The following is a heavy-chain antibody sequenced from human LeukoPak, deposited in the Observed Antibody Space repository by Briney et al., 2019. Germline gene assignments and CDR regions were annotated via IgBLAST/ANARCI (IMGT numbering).Heavy chain of an antibody. Sequence: GGSLRLSCAASGFTFSRYCMNWVRQAPGKGLEWVSSISSSSSYIYYADSVKGRFTISRDNAKNSLYLQMNSLRAEDTAVYYCARDDSSSDNWFDPWGQGTLVTVSS. V-gene: IGHV3-21*01. J-gene: IGHJ5*02. CDR2: ISSSSSYI. CDR3: ARDDSSSDNWFDP. D-gene: IGHD6-13*01. CDR1: GFTFSRYC.